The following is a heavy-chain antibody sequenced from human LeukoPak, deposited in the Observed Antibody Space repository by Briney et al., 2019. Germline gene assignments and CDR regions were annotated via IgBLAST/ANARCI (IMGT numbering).Heavy chain of an antibody. J-gene: IGHJ3*02. Sequence: PGGSLRLSCAASGFTFNRYAMSWVRQAPGKGLEWVSSISGSGGSTYYADSVKGRFTISRDNSKNTLYLQMNSLRAEDTAVYYCAKSPLGYGSGTRGAFDIWGQGTMVTVSS. V-gene: IGHV3-23*01. D-gene: IGHD3-10*01. CDR3: AKSPLGYGSGTRGAFDI. CDR1: GFTFNRYA. CDR2: ISGSGGST.